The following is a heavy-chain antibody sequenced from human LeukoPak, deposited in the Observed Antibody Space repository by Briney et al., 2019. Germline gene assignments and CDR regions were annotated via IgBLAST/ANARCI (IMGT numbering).Heavy chain of an antibody. V-gene: IGHV1-2*02. D-gene: IGHD6-13*01. CDR1: GYTFTGYY. J-gene: IGHJ4*02. Sequence: RASVKVSCKASGYTFTGYYIHWVRQAPGQGLEWMGGINPNSGGTNYAQKFQGRVTMTRDTSNSTAYMDLSRLRSDDTAVYYCARSGDLRGFSSSWYICDYWGQGTLVTVSS. CDR3: ARSGDLRGFSSSWYICDY. CDR2: INPNSGGT.